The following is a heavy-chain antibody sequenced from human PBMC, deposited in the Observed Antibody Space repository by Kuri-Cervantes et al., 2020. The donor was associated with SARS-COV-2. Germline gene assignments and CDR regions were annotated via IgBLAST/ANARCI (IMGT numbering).Heavy chain of an antibody. CDR3: ATDPGIVGATTSYFQH. J-gene: IGHJ1*01. D-gene: IGHD1-26*01. V-gene: IGHV4-34*01. CDR2: INHSGST. Sequence: SEPLSLTCTASGGSISSYYWSWIRQPPGKGLEWIGEINHSGSTNYNPSLKSRVTVSVDTSKNQFSLKLSSVTAADTAVYYCATDPGIVGATTSYFQHWGQGTLVTVSS. CDR1: GGSISSYY.